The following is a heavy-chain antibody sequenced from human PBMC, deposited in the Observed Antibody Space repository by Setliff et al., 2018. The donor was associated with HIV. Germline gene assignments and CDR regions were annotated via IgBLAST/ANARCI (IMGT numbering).Heavy chain of an antibody. CDR2: VSYTGRT. CDR1: GGSISSYY. CDR3: VRHNPTVVTDGYDI. J-gene: IGHJ3*02. Sequence: SETLSLTCTVSGGSISSYYRSWIRQSPGKGLEWIGSVSYTGRTYYNPSLKSRVTISIDTSRNQFSLNLSSVTAADTAVYYCVRHNPTVVTDGYDIWGQGTKVTVSS. V-gene: IGHV4-59*05. D-gene: IGHD2-21*02.